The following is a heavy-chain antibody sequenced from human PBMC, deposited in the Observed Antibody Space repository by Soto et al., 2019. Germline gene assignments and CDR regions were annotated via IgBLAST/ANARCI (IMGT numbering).Heavy chain of an antibody. CDR1: GYTFTSYA. CDR3: ARGKDFGVVIPSKTNWFDP. V-gene: IGHV1-3*01. D-gene: IGHD3-3*01. Sequence: ASVKVSCKASGYTFTSYAMHWVRQAPGQRLEWMGWINAGNGNTKYSQKFQGRVTITRDTSASTAYMELSSLRSEDTAVYYCARGKDFGVVIPSKTNWFDPWGQGTLVTVS. CDR2: INAGNGNT. J-gene: IGHJ5*02.